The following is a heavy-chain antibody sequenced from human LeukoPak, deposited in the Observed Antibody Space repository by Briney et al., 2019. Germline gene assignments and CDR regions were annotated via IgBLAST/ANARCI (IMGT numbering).Heavy chain of an antibody. CDR2: IGGSGGST. CDR1: GFTFSTYG. CDR3: AKGLQVDY. Sequence: PGGSLRLSCAASGFTFSTYGMNWVRQAPGKGLEWVSGIGGSGGSTYYAGSVKGWFTISRDNSKNTLFLQMNSLRAEDTAIYYCAKGLQVDYWGQGTLVTVSS. J-gene: IGHJ4*02. V-gene: IGHV3-23*01.